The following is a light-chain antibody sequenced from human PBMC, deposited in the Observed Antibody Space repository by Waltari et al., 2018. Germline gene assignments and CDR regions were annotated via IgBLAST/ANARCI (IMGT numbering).Light chain of an antibody. CDR1: QEISNY. V-gene: IGKV1-33*01. CDR3: QQYDKLPVT. CDR2: DAS. J-gene: IGKJ2*01. Sequence: DIQMTQSPSSLSASVGDRVTITCQASQEISNYLNLYQHKPGKAPKLLIYDASNLETRVPSRFSGSGSRTDFTFTISSLQPEDMATDYCQQYDKLPVTFGQGTKLEIK.